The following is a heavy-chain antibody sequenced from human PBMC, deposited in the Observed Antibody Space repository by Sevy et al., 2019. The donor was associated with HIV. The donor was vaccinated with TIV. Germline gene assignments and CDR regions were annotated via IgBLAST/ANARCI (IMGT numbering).Heavy chain of an antibody. Sequence: GGSLRLSCAAFGFTFTNTWMSWVRQAPGKGLEWVGRIKSKTDGGTTDYAAPVKGRFTISRDDSKNTLYLHMNSLKTEDTAVYYCTLEGLYCSGGSCYSEGFDSWGQGTLVTVSS. CDR2: IKSKTDGGTT. J-gene: IGHJ4*02. CDR3: TLEGLYCSGGSCYSEGFDS. V-gene: IGHV3-15*01. CDR1: GFTFTNTW. D-gene: IGHD2-15*01.